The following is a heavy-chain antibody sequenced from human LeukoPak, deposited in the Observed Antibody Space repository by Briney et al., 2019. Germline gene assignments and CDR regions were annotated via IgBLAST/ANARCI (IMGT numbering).Heavy chain of an antibody. CDR3: VNIAAAGTVFDY. CDR1: GYTFTSYG. J-gene: IGHJ4*02. CDR2: ISAYNGNT. Sequence: ASVKVSCKASGYTFTSYGISWVRQAPGQGLEWMGCISAYNGNTNYAQKLQGRVTMTTDTSTSTAYMELRSLRSDDTAVYYCVNIAAAGTVFDYWGQGTLVTVSS. V-gene: IGHV1-18*01. D-gene: IGHD6-13*01.